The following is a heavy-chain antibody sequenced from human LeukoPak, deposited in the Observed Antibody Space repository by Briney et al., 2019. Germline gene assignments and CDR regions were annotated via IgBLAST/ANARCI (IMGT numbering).Heavy chain of an antibody. Sequence: GGSLRLSCAASGXTFSSYAMSWVRQAPGKGLEWVSAISGSGGSTYYADSVKGRFTISRDNSKNTLYLQMNSLRAEDTAVYYCAKGYCSSTSCHRYYYYYGMDVWGQGITVTVSS. J-gene: IGHJ6*02. CDR1: GXTFSSYA. V-gene: IGHV3-23*01. CDR2: ISGSGGST. CDR3: AKGYCSSTSCHRYYYYYGMDV. D-gene: IGHD2-2*01.